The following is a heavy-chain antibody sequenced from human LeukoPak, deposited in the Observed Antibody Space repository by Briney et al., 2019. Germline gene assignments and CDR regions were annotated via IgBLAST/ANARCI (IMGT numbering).Heavy chain of an antibody. CDR1: GGSFSGYY. D-gene: IGHD1-26*01. Sequence: SETLSLTCAVYGGSFSGYYWSWIRQPPGKGLEWIGEINHSGSTNYNPSLKSRVTISVDTSKNQFSLKLSSVTAADTAVYYCARGLGGSYYFDHWGQGTLSPSPQ. CDR3: ARGLGGSYYFDH. CDR2: INHSGST. J-gene: IGHJ4*02. V-gene: IGHV4-34*01.